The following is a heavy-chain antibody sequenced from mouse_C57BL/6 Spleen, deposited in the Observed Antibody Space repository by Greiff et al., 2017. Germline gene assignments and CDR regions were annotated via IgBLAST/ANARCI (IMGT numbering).Heavy chain of an antibody. D-gene: IGHD5-1*01. V-gene: IGHV5-6*01. J-gene: IGHJ2*01. CDR1: GFTFSSYG. CDR3: ARQSNYFDY. CDR2: ISSGGSYT. Sequence: EVQVVESGGDLVKPGGSLKLSCAASGFTFSSYGMSWVRQTPDKRLEWVATISSGGSYTYYPDSVKGRFTISRDNDKNTLYLQMSSLKSEDTAMYYCARQSNYFDYWGQGTALTVSS.